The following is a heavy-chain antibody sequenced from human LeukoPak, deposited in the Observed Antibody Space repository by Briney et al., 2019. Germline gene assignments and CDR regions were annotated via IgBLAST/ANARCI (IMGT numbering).Heavy chain of an antibody. CDR3: AACGGDCYPAYAFDI. CDR1: GGTFSSYA. D-gene: IGHD2-21*01. J-gene: IGHJ3*02. V-gene: IGHV1-69*13. Sequence: SVKVSCKASGGTFSSYAISWVRQAPGQGLEWMGGLIPIFGTANYAQKFQGRVTITADESTSTAYMELSSLRSEDTAVYYCAACGGDCYPAYAFDIWGQGTMVTVSS. CDR2: LIPIFGTA.